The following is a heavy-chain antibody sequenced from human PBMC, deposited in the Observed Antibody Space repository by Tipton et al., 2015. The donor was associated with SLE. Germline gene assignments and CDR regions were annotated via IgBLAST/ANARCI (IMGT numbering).Heavy chain of an antibody. CDR3: ARGVAGYFYYCYLDV. Sequence: TLSLTCAVSGGSFNGYSWSWVRQSPGKGLEWIGEISHSRTTNYNPSLKSRFSMSLDTSTNQFSLRLSSVTAADTAVYYCARGVAGYFYYCYLDVWGKGTTVTIPS. CDR1: GGSFNGYS. CDR2: ISHSRTT. V-gene: IGHV4-34*01. J-gene: IGHJ6*03.